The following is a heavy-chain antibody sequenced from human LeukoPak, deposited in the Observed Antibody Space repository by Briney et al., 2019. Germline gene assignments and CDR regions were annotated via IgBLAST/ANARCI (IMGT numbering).Heavy chain of an antibody. Sequence: AVTVSLTCSGGTFNIYGISWVRQAPGQGMGWVGGIIPIFATANSAQKFQGRVTITTDESTSTAYMELSSLRSEDTAVYYCARDRVPLDAFDIWGQGTMVTVSS. CDR1: GGTFNIYG. V-gene: IGHV1-69*05. J-gene: IGHJ3*02. D-gene: IGHD3-10*01. CDR2: IIPIFATA. CDR3: ARDRVPLDAFDI.